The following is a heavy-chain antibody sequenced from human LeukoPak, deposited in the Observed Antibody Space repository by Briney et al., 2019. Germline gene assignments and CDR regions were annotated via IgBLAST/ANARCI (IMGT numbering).Heavy chain of an antibody. CDR2: INRDGSER. CDR1: GFTFSNYW. Sequence: QTGGSLRLSCAASGFTFSNYWMTWVRQAPGKGLECVANINRDGSERYYVDSVKGRFTISRDDAKSSLYLQMNSLRAEDTAVYYCARRNAMDVWGQGTTVIVFS. CDR3: ARRNAMDV. V-gene: IGHV3-7*03. J-gene: IGHJ6*02.